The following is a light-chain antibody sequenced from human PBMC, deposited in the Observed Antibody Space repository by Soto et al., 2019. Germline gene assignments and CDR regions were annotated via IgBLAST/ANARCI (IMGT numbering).Light chain of an antibody. CDR2: EVS. CDR1: SSDVGGYSY. Sequence: QSALTQPPSASGSPGQSVTISCTGASSDVGGYSYVSWYQQHPGKAPKLMIYEVSKRPSGVPDRFSGSKSGNTASLTVSGLQAEDEADYYCSSYGGSNNLVFCGGTQLTVL. J-gene: IGLJ2*01. V-gene: IGLV2-8*01. CDR3: SSYGGSNNLV.